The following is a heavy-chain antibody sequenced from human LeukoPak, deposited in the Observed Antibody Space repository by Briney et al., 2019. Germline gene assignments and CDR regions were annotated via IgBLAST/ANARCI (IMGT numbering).Heavy chain of an antibody. D-gene: IGHD3-22*01. J-gene: IGHJ4*02. CDR3: ARADSSDNFDY. Sequence: GASVKVSCKASGYTFTSYGISWVRQAPGQGLEWMGWISAYNGNTNYTQKLQGRVAMTTDTSTSTAYMELRSLRSDDTAVYYCARADSSDNFDYWGQGTLVTVSS. CDR2: ISAYNGNT. CDR1: GYTFTSYG. V-gene: IGHV1-18*01.